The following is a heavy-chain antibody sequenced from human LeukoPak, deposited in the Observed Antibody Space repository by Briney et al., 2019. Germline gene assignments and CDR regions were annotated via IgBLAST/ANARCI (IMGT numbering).Heavy chain of an antibody. J-gene: IGHJ4*02. CDR3: ARGQRSSGWHRTFDY. V-gene: IGHV4-34*01. Sequence: PSETLSLTCAVYGGSFSGYYWSWIRQPPGKGLERIGEINHSGSTNYNPSLKSRVTISVDTSKNQFSLKLSSVTAADTAVYYCARGQRSSGWHRTFDYWGQGTLVTVSS. CDR2: INHSGST. CDR1: GGSFSGYY. D-gene: IGHD6-19*01.